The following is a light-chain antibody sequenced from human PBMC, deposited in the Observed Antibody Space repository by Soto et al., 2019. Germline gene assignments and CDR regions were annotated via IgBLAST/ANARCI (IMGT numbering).Light chain of an antibody. J-gene: IGKJ4*01. CDR2: GAS. Sequence: VIKPSPATLSVTPEERAPLSCRASQSVSSSYLAWYQQKPGQAPRLLIYGASTRATGVPARFSGSGSGTDFTLTISRLEPEDFAVYYYQQYGSSALTFGGGTKVAI. CDR1: QSVSSSY. CDR3: QQYGSSALT. V-gene: IGKV3-20*01.